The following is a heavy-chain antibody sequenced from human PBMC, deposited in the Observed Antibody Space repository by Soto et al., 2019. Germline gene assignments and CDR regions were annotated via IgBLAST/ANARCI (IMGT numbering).Heavy chain of an antibody. CDR3: ARGCAYDSSGYCDNDALDI. CDR1: GYTFTSYD. V-gene: IGHV1-8*01. J-gene: IGHJ3*02. CDR2: MNPNSGHT. D-gene: IGHD3-22*01. Sequence: GASVKVSCKASGYTFTSYDINWVRQATGQGLELKGWMNPNSGHTGYAQKFQGRVTMTRKTSISTAYMWLSSLRSEDTAVYYCARGCAYDSSGYCDNDALDIWGQGTMVADSS.